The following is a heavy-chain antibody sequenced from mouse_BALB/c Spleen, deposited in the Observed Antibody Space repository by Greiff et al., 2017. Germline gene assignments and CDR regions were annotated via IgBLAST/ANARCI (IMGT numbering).Heavy chain of an antibody. CDR3: TRRGTTVVPFDY. CDR2: ISSGGSYT. Sequence: EVKVEESGGGLVKPGGSLKLSCAASGFTFSSYTMSWVRQTPEKRLEWVATISSGGSYTYYPDSVKGRFTISRDNAKNTLYLQMSSLKSEDTAMYYCTRRGTTVVPFDYWGQGTTLTVSS. V-gene: IGHV5-6-4*01. CDR1: GFTFSSYT. D-gene: IGHD1-1*01. J-gene: IGHJ2*01.